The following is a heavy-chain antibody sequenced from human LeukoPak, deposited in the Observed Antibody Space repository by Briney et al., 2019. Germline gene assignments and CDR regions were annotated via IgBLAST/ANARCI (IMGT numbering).Heavy chain of an antibody. CDR3: ARRDSSSSLPFDY. CDR1: GYSFTSYW. CDR2: IYPGDSDT. J-gene: IGHJ4*02. Sequence: GESLKISCKGSGYSFTSYWIGWVRQMPGKGLEWMGIIYPGDSDTRYSPSFQGQVTISADKSISTAYLRWSGLKASDTAMYYCARRDSSSSLPFDYWGQGTLVTVSS. D-gene: IGHD6-6*01. V-gene: IGHV5-51*01.